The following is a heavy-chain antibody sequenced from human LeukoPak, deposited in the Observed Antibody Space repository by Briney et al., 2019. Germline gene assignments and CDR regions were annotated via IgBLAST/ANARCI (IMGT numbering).Heavy chain of an antibody. J-gene: IGHJ3*02. CDR1: GGSISSGSYY. D-gene: IGHD1-7*01. CDR3: ARVGLPRAFDI. CDR2: IYTSGST. V-gene: IGHV4-61*02. Sequence: SETLSLTCTVSGGSISSGSYYWSWIRQPAGKGLEWIGRIYTSGSTNYNPSLKSRVTISVDTSKNQFSLKLSSVTAADTAVYYCARVGLPRAFDIWGQGTMVTVSS.